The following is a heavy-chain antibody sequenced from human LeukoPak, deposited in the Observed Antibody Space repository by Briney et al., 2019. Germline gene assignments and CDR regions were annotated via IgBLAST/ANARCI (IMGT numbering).Heavy chain of an antibody. D-gene: IGHD1-26*01. CDR3: ARKVGAKRGYNWFDP. Sequence: SETLSLTCTVSGGSISSYYWSWIRQPPGKGLEWIGYIYYSGSTNYNPSLKSRVTISVDTSKNQFSLKLSSVTAADTAVYYCARKVGAKRGYNWFDPWGQGTLVTVSS. V-gene: IGHV4-59*01. CDR1: GGSISSYY. CDR2: IYYSGST. J-gene: IGHJ5*02.